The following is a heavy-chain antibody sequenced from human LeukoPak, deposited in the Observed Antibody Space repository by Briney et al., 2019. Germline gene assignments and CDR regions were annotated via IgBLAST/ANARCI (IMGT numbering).Heavy chain of an antibody. CDR3: ARDREGSGFFSYYYGMDV. D-gene: IGHD6-19*01. Sequence: GASVKVSCKASGYTFNTDYFHWVRQAPGQGLEWMGIIKSRGGSTTYAQKFQGRVTMTTDTSTSTVYMDLSSLTYEDTAVYYCARDREGSGFFSYYYGMDVWGQGTTVTVSS. CDR2: IKSRGGST. J-gene: IGHJ6*02. CDR1: GYTFNTDY. V-gene: IGHV1-46*02.